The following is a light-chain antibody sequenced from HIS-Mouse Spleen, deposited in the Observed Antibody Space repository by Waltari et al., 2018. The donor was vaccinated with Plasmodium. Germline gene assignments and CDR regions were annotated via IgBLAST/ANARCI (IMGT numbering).Light chain of an antibody. CDR1: SSYVGGYNY. J-gene: IGLJ3*02. CDR3: CSYAGSYTWV. CDR2: YGS. V-gene: IGLV2-11*01. Sequence: QSALTQPRSVSGSPGQSVTIPCTGTSSYVGGYNYVSWYQKQPGKAPQLMIYYGSKLPSGVPDRLSGSKSGNTASLTISGRQAEDEAEYYCCSYAGSYTWVFGGGTKLTVL.